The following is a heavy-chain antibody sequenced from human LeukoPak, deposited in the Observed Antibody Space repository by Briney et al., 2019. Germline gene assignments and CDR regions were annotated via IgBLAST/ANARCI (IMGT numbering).Heavy chain of an antibody. CDR2: IKQDGGET. CDR3: AKKPGYYDSSGPEDYFDY. V-gene: IGHV3-7*03. CDR1: EFTFSNFW. J-gene: IGHJ4*02. D-gene: IGHD3-22*01. Sequence: GGSLRLSCSASEFTFSNFWMSWVRQAPGKGLEWVASIKQDGGETFYVDSVKGRFTISRDNSKNALYLQVNSLRADDTAVYYCAKKPGYYDSSGPEDYFDYWGQGTLVTVSS.